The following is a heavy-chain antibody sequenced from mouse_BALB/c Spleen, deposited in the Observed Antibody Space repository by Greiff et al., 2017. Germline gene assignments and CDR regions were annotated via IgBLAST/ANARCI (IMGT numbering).Heavy chain of an antibody. Sequence: VKLMESGPGLVAPSQSLSITCTVSGFSLTSYGVHWVRQPPGKGLEWLGVIWAGGSTNYNSALMSRLSISKDNSKSQVFLKMNSLQTDDTAMYYCARESYYGSSDYAMDYWGQGTSVTVSS. CDR1: GFSLTSYG. J-gene: IGHJ4*01. CDR2: IWAGGST. D-gene: IGHD1-1*01. CDR3: ARESYYGSSDYAMDY. V-gene: IGHV2-9*02.